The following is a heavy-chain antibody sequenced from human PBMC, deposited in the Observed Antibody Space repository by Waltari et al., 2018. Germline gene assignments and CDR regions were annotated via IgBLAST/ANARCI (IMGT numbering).Heavy chain of an antibody. D-gene: IGHD3-3*01. CDR3: ARGDTIFGAPVDY. J-gene: IGHJ4*02. Sequence: QVQLQESGPGLVKPSQTLSLTCTVSGGSISSGSYYWSWIRQPAGKGLEWIGRIYTSGSTNYNPSLKSRVTISVDTSKNQFSLKLSSVTAADTAVYYCARGDTIFGAPVDYWGQGTLVTVSS. CDR2: IYTSGST. CDR1: GGSISSGSYY. V-gene: IGHV4-61*02.